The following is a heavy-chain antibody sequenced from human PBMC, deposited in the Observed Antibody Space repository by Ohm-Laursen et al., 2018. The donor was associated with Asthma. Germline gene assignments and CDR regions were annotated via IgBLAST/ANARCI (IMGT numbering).Heavy chain of an antibody. D-gene: IGHD6-19*01. CDR1: GFTFRSYA. CDR2: ISSSRSSI. CDR3: ARDFYSSKPYYYYYGMDV. Sequence: GSLRLSCTASGFTFRSYAMHWVRQAPGKGLEWISYISSSRSSIYYADSVKGRFTISRDNSKNTLYLQMNSLRAEDTAVYYCARDFYSSKPYYYYYGMDVWGQGTTVTVSS. V-gene: IGHV3-48*01. J-gene: IGHJ6*02.